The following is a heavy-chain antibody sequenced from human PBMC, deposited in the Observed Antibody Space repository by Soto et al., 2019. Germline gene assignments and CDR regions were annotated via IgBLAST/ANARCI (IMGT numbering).Heavy chain of an antibody. CDR2: IYYSGST. CDR1: GGSISSYY. J-gene: IGHJ5*02. Sequence: SETLSLTCTVSGGSISSYYWSWIRQPPGKGLEWIGYIYYSGSTNYNPSLKSRVTISVDTSKNQFSLKLSSVTAADTAVYYCAKTLFAWGICFDPWGQGTLVTVSS. CDR3: AKTLFAWGICFDP. V-gene: IGHV4-59*01. D-gene: IGHD3-10*02.